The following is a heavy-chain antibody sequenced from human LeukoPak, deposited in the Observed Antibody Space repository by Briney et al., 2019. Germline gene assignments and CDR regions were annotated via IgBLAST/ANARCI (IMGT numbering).Heavy chain of an antibody. J-gene: IGHJ6*03. CDR1: GGTFSSYA. Sequence: GSSVKVSCMASGGTFSSYAISWVRQAPGQGLEWMGGIIPIFGTANYAQKFQGRVTITTDESTSTAYMELSSLRSEDTAVYYCARTPIRGPYYYYYYMDVWGKGTTVTVSS. CDR2: IIPIFGTA. CDR3: ARTPIRGPYYYYYYMDV. V-gene: IGHV1-69*05.